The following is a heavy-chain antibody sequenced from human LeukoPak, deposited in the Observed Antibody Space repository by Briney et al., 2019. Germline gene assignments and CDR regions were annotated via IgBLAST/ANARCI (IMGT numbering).Heavy chain of an antibody. Sequence: SETLSLTCTVSGGSISSYYWSWIRQPPGKGLEWIGYIYYSGSTNYNPSLKSQVTISVDTSKNQFSLKLSSVTAADTAVYYCARGGHYDFWSGYYSTQAWFDPWGQGTLVTVSS. D-gene: IGHD3-3*01. CDR2: IYYSGST. CDR3: ARGGHYDFWSGYYSTQAWFDP. V-gene: IGHV4-59*01. J-gene: IGHJ5*02. CDR1: GGSISSYY.